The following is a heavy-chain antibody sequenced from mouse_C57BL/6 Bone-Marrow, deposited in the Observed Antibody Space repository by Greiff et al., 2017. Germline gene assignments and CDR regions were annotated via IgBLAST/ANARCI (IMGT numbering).Heavy chain of an antibody. V-gene: IGHV5-4*01. J-gene: IGHJ1*03. CDR2: ISDGGSYT. D-gene: IGHD1-1*01. CDR3: ARDPVTTVVATEYFDV. Sequence: EVQLVESGGGLVKPGGSLKLSCAASGFTFSSYAMSWVRQTPEKRLEWVATISDGGSYTYYPDNVKGRFTISRDNAKNNLYLQMSHLKSEDTAMYYCARDPVTTVVATEYFDVWGTGTTVTVSS. CDR1: GFTFSSYA.